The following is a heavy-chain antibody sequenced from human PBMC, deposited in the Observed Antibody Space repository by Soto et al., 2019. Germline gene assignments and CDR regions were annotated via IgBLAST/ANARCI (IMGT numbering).Heavy chain of an antibody. CDR1: GGTFSSYG. V-gene: IGHV1-69*01. D-gene: IGHD2-8*01. CDR2: IIPIFATA. J-gene: IGHJ5*02. CDR3: ARSSPNCTNGVCYGMRWFDP. Sequence: QVQLVQSGAEVKKPGSSVKVSCKASGGTFSSYGISWVRQAPGQGLEWMGGIIPIFATANYAQKFQGRVTITADESTSTAYMALSSLRSEDTAVYYCARSSPNCTNGVCYGMRWFDPWGQGNLVTVSS.